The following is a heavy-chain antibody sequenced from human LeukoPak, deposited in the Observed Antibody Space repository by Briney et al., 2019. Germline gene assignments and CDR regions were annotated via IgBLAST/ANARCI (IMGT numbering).Heavy chain of an antibody. J-gene: IGHJ4*02. V-gene: IGHV3-53*01. CDR3: ARGMSGYYDILTGYSYYFDY. CDR2: IYSGGST. Sequence: PGGSLRLSCAASGFTVSSNYMSWVRQAPGKGLEWVSVIYSGGSTYYADSVKGRFTISRDNSKNTLYLQMNSLRAEDTAVYYCARGMSGYYDILTGYSYYFDYWGQGTLVTVSS. D-gene: IGHD3-9*01. CDR1: GFTVSSNY.